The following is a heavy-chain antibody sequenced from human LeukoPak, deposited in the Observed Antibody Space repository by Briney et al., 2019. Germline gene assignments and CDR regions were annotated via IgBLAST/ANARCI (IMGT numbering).Heavy chain of an antibody. J-gene: IGHJ6*02. CDR2: IIPILGIA. CDR3: AGRETQYSGYDWGGYYYGMDV. V-gene: IGHV1-69*04. CDR1: GGTFSSYA. D-gene: IGHD5-12*01. Sequence: GSSVKVSCKASGGTFSSYAISWVRQAPGQGLEWMGRIIPILGIANYAQKFQGRVTITADKSTSTAYMELSSLRSEDTAVYYCAGRETQYSGYDWGGYYYGMDVWGQGTTVTVSS.